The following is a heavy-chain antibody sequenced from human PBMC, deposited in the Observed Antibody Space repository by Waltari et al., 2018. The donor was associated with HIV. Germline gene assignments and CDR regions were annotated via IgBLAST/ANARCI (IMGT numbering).Heavy chain of an antibody. D-gene: IGHD5-12*01. CDR1: GESFSDYY. CDR3: ARAPNGYQMRSVLQAYPFHV. Sequence: QDQRQQWGAGLLKPSETLAVTCAVYGESFSDYYWTWNRQPTGKGLEWIGEIHHSGTVNYNPSLNSLLLLSALISENHFSLCLKSAPAADTATYFCARAPNGYQMRSVLQAYPFHVWG. CDR2: IHHSGTV. J-gene: IGHJ3*01. V-gene: IGHV4-34*01.